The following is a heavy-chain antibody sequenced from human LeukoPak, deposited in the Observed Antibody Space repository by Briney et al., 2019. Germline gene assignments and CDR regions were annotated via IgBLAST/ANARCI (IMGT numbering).Heavy chain of an antibody. Sequence: SETLSLTCAVSGGSISSGGYSWSWIRQPPGKGLEWIGYIYHSGSTYYNPSLKSRVTISVDRSKNQFSQKLSSVTAADTAVYYCARSTAWIQLWYLDWGQGTLVTVSS. CDR2: IYHSGST. J-gene: IGHJ4*02. V-gene: IGHV4-30-2*01. CDR3: ARSTAWIQLWYLD. D-gene: IGHD5-18*01. CDR1: GGSISSGGYS.